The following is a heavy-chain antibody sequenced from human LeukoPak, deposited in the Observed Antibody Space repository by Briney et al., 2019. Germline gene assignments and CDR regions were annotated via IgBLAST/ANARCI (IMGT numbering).Heavy chain of an antibody. V-gene: IGHV4-39*01. Sequence: SETLSLTCTVSGGSISSSSYYWGWIRQPPGKGLEWIGSIYYSGSTYYNPSLKSRVTISVDTSMNQFSLKLSSVTAADTAVYYCARRVDIWFGEYTPKQNWFDPWGQGTLVTVSS. CDR1: GGSISSSSYY. CDR3: ARRVDIWFGEYTPKQNWFDP. CDR2: IYYSGST. J-gene: IGHJ5*02. D-gene: IGHD3-10*01.